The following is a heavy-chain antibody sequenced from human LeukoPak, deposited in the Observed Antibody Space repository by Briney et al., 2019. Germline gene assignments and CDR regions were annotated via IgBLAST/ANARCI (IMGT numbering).Heavy chain of an antibody. CDR1: GFTFDDYG. J-gene: IGHJ3*02. V-gene: IGHV3-20*04. CDR2: INWNGGST. CDR3: AREGAYYYDSSGSEGAFDI. D-gene: IGHD3-22*01. Sequence: PGGSLRLSCAACGFTFDDYGMSWVRQAPGKGLEWVSGINWNGGSTGYADSVKGRFTISRDNAKNSLYLQMNSLRAEDTALYYCAREGAYYYDSSGSEGAFDIWGQGTMVTVSS.